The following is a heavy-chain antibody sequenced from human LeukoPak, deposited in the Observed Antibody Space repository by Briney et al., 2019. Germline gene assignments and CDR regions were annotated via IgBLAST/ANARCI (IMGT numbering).Heavy chain of an antibody. CDR3: ARKKSPYYYDSSGYFDY. J-gene: IGHJ4*02. CDR1: GFTFSSFA. V-gene: IGHV3-30*03. D-gene: IGHD3-22*01. CDR2: ISYDGSAK. Sequence: PGRSLRLSCAASGFTFSSFAMHWLRQAPGKGPEWAAVISYDGSAKYYADSVRGRFTISRDNSKNTLYLQMNSLRAEDTAVYCCARKKSPYYYDSSGYFDYWGQGTLVTVSS.